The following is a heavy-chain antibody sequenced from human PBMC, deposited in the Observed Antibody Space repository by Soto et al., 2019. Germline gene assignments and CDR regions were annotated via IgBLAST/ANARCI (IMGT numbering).Heavy chain of an antibody. CDR2: IIPIFGTA. Sequence: ASVKVSCKASGGTFSSYAISWVRQAPGQGLEWMGGIIPIFGTANYAQKFQGRVTITADESTSTAYMELSSLRSEDTAVYYCARDLRPVGYYDSSGYHAFDYWG. CDR1: GGTFSSYA. V-gene: IGHV1-69*13. CDR3: ARDLRPVGYYDSSGYHAFDY. D-gene: IGHD3-22*01. J-gene: IGHJ4*01.